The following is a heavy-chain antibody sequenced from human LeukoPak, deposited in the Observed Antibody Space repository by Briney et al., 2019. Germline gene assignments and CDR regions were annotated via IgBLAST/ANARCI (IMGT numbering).Heavy chain of an antibody. Sequence: PSETLSLTCNVSGDSISSYYWNWIRQPPGKGLEWIGYIYYTGSTDYNPSLKSRVIILVDTSKNQFSLKLSSVTAADTAVYYCARETTVVTTLASFDYWGQGTLVTVSS. D-gene: IGHD4-23*01. CDR1: GDSISSYY. CDR2: IYYTGST. J-gene: IGHJ4*02. V-gene: IGHV4-59*01. CDR3: ARETTVVTTLASFDY.